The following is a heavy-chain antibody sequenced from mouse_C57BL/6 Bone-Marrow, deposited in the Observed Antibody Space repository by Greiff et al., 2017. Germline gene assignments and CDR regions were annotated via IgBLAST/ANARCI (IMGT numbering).Heavy chain of an antibody. CDR2: ISNGGGST. V-gene: IGHV5-12*01. J-gene: IGHJ3*01. Sequence: EVQLVESGGGLVQPGGSLKLSCAASGFTFSDYYMYWVRQTPEKRLEWVAYISNGGGSTYYPDTVKGRFTISRDNAKNTLYLQMSRLKSEDTAMYYCARHPWFAYWGQGTLVTVSA. CDR3: ARHPWFAY. CDR1: GFTFSDYY.